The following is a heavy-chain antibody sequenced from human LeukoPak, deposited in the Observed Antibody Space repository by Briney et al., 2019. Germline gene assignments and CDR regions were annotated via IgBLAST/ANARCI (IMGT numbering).Heavy chain of an antibody. Sequence: PSETLSLTCTVSGGSISSGGYYWSWIRQPPGKGLEWIGYIYHSGSTYYNPSLKSRVTISVDRSKNQFSLKLSSVTAADTAVYYCAVVSSGYSSGWFGEDYWGQGTLVTVSS. D-gene: IGHD6-19*01. J-gene: IGHJ4*02. V-gene: IGHV4-30-2*01. CDR2: IYHSGST. CDR1: GGSISSGGYY. CDR3: AVVSSGYSSGWFGEDY.